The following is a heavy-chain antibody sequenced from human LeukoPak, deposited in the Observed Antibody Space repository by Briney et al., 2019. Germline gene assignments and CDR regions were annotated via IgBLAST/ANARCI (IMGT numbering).Heavy chain of an antibody. CDR1: GYTFTSYG. D-gene: IGHD1-26*01. Sequence: ASVKVSCKASGYTFTSYGISWVRQAPGQGLEWMGWISAYNGNTNYAQKLQGRVTTTTDTSTGTAYMELRSLRSDDTAVYYCALSGSYAPFDYWGQGTLVTVSS. J-gene: IGHJ4*02. CDR3: ALSGSYAPFDY. V-gene: IGHV1-18*01. CDR2: ISAYNGNT.